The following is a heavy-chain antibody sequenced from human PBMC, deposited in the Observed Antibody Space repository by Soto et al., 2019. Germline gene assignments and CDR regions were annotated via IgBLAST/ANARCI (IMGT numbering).Heavy chain of an antibody. J-gene: IGHJ6*02. CDR2: INPNSGGT. Sequence: ASVKVSCKASGYTFTGYYMHWVRQAPGQGLEWMGWINPNSGGTNYAQKFQGWVTMTRDTSISTAYMELSRLRSDDTAVYYCARAYEGGRDGYNYYYYGMDVWGQGTTVTVSS. CDR1: GYTFTGYY. V-gene: IGHV1-2*04. D-gene: IGHD5-12*01. CDR3: ARAYEGGRDGYNYYYYGMDV.